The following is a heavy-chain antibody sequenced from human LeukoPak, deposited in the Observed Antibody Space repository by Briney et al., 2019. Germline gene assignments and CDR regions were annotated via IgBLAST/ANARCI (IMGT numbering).Heavy chain of an antibody. J-gene: IGHJ6*03. Sequence: GASVKVSCKASGYTFTSYDINWVRQATGQGLEWMGWMNPNSGNTGYAQKFQGRVTITRNTSISTAYMELSSLRSEDTAVYYCARADTAMVGYYYYYYMDVWGKGTTVTVSS. CDR1: GYTFTSYD. CDR3: ARADTAMVGYYYYYYMDV. D-gene: IGHD5-18*01. V-gene: IGHV1-8*03. CDR2: MNPNSGNT.